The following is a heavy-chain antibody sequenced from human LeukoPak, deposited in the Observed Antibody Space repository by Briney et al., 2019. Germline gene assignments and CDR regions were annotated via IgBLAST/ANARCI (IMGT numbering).Heavy chain of an antibody. Sequence: SETLSLTCAVYGGSFSGYYWSWIRQPPGKGLEWMGEINHSGSTNYNPSLKSRVTISVDTSKNQFSLKLSSVTAADTAVYYCARGPHTGVNYYDSSGYYYWGQGTLVTVSS. D-gene: IGHD3-22*01. CDR2: INHSGST. J-gene: IGHJ4*02. V-gene: IGHV4-34*01. CDR1: GGSFSGYY. CDR3: ARGPHTGVNYYDSSGYYY.